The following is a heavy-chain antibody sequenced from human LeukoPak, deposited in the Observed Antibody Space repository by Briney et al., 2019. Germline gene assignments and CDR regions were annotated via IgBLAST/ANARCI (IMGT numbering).Heavy chain of an antibody. Sequence: ASVKVSCKASGYTFTGYYMHWVRQAPGQGLEWMGWINPNSGGTNYAQKLQGRVTMTRDTSISTAYMELSRLRSDDTAVYYCARDCDFWSGSYYMDVWGKGTTVTVSS. V-gene: IGHV1-2*02. CDR1: GYTFTGYY. CDR3: ARDCDFWSGSYYMDV. D-gene: IGHD3-3*01. J-gene: IGHJ6*03. CDR2: INPNSGGT.